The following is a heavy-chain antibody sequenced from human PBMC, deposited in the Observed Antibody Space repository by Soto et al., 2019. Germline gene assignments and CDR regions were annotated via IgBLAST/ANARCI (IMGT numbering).Heavy chain of an antibody. CDR3: ARTYSSSWNYLDY. V-gene: IGHV3-30*04. CDR2: ISFDGSLK. D-gene: IGHD6-13*01. CDR1: GFTFDSHT. Sequence: QWQLVESGGGVVQPGRSLRLSCTASGFTFDSHTMHWVRQSPGKGLEWVALISFDGSLKYDSDSVKGRFSISRDNSKNTVFLEMNSLRPEDTAVYYCARTYSSSWNYLDYWGQGVQVIVSS. J-gene: IGHJ4*02.